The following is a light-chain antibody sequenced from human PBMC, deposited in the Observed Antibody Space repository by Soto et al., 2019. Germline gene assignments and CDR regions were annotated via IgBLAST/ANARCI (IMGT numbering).Light chain of an antibody. J-gene: IGKJ1*01. CDR2: GAS. CDR1: QNISSY. Sequence: IVLTQSPATLSLSPGKRATLSCSASQNISSYLIWYQQKPGQAPRLLIYGASTRATGIPARFSGSGSGTEFTLTISSLQSEDFAVYYCQQYNNWPRRTFGQGTKVDIK. V-gene: IGKV3-15*01. CDR3: QQYNNWPRRT.